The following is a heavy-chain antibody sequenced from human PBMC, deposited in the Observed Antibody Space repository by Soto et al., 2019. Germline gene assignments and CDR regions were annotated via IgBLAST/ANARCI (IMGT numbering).Heavy chain of an antibody. CDR1: GGTFSSYT. J-gene: IGHJ6*03. CDR3: ARSSYDFWSGLPQGDYCYYYKDV. V-gene: IGHV1-69*02. Sequence: SVKVSCKASGGTFSSYTISWVRQAPGQGLEWMGRIIPILGIANYAQKFQGRVTITADKSTSTAYMELSSLRSEDTAVYYCARSSYDFWSGLPQGDYCYYYKDVWGKGTTVTVSS. CDR2: IIPILGIA. D-gene: IGHD3-3*01.